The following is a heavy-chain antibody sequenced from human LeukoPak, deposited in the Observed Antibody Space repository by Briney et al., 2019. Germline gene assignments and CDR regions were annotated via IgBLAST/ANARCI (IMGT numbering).Heavy chain of an antibody. J-gene: IGHJ6*03. CDR3: ARDTIAARPIDYYYMDV. Sequence: ASVKVSCKASGYTFTGYYMHWVRQAPGQGLEWMGIINPSGGSTSYAQKFQGRVTMTTDTSTSTAYMELRSLRSDDTAVYYCARDTIAARPIDYYYMDVWGKGTTVTVSS. CDR2: INPSGGST. CDR1: GYTFTGYY. D-gene: IGHD6-6*01. V-gene: IGHV1-46*01.